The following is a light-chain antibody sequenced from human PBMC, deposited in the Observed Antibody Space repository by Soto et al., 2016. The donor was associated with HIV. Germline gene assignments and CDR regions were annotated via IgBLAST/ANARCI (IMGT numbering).Light chain of an antibody. CDR1: QDIYNY. CDR2: AAM. Sequence: DIQMTQSPSSLSGSIGDRVSITCRASQDIYNYLAWYQQKPGKVPRLLISAAMNLESGVPSRFRGSGSGTEFTLTITSLQPEXIATYYCTKVXTVSVTFGGRTKVEI. J-gene: IGKJ4*01. V-gene: IGKV1-27*01. CDR3: TKVXTVSVT.